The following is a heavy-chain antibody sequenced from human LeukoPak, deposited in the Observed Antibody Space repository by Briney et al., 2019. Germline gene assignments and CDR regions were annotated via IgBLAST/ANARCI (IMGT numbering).Heavy chain of an antibody. CDR3: AKRGVVIRVILVGFHKEAYYFES. V-gene: IGHV3-23*01. CDR2: ISDSGGST. CDR1: GFTLNNYG. D-gene: IGHD3/OR15-3a*01. Sequence: GGSLRLSCAASGFTLNNYGMTWVRQAPGKGLEWVAGISDSGGSTKYADSVKGRFTISRDNPKNTLYLQMNSLRAEDTAVYFCAKRGVVIRVILVGFHKEAYYFESWGQGALVTVSS. J-gene: IGHJ4*02.